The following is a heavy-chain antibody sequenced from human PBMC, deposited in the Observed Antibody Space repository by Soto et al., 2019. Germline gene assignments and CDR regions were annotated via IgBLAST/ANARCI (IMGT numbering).Heavy chain of an antibody. CDR3: AASYGSGYRAFDY. CDR1: GDTFSFYT. V-gene: IGHV1-69*02. D-gene: IGHD3-10*01. CDR2: INPIVSMS. J-gene: IGHJ4*02. Sequence: QVQLVQSGTEVKKPGSSVKVSCKASGDTFSFYTINWVRQAPGLGLEWVGRINPIVSMSNYAQKFQGRASXPXDXXTSTAYMELRSLRSDDTAMYFCAASYGSGYRAFDYWGQGALVIVSS.